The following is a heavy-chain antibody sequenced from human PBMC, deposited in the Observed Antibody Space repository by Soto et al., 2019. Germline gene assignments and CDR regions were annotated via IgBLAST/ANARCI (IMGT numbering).Heavy chain of an antibody. CDR2: IIPIFGTA. J-gene: IGHJ6*02. V-gene: IGHV1-69*06. CDR3: ARDQGRMKTVPVGMDV. D-gene: IGHD4-4*01. CDR1: GGTFSSYA. Sequence: QVQLVQSGAEVKKPGSSVKVSCKASGGTFSSYAISWVRQAPGQGLEWMGGIIPIFGTANYAQKFQGRVTITADKSTITAYMELSSLRSEDTAVYYCARDQGRMKTVPVGMDVWGQGTTVTVSS.